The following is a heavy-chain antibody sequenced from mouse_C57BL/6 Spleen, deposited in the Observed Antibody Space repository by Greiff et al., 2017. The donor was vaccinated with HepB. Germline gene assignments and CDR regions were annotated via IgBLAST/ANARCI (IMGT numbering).Heavy chain of an antibody. V-gene: IGHV1-15*01. D-gene: IGHD2-3*01. J-gene: IGHJ2*01. CDR1: GYTFTDYE. CDR2: IDPETGGT. CDR3: TRDGYYDY. Sequence: VQLQQSGAELVRPGASVTLSCKASGYTFTDYEMHWVKQTPVHGLEWIGAIDPETGGTAYNQKFKGKAILTADKSSSTAYMELRSLTSEDSAVYYCTRDGYYDYWGQGTTLTVSP.